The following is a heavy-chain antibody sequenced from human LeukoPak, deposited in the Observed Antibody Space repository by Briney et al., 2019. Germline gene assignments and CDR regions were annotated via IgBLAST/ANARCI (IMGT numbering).Heavy chain of an antibody. D-gene: IGHD5-12*01. CDR2: IRSKAYGGTT. Sequence: PGRSLRLSCTASGFTFGDCAMSWVRQAPGKGLEWVGFIRSKAYGGTTEYAASVKGRFTISRDDSKSIAYLQMNSLKTEDTAVYYCTRDSSGYDSNDYWGQGTLVTVSS. CDR1: GFTFGDCA. J-gene: IGHJ4*02. V-gene: IGHV3-49*04. CDR3: TRDSSGYDSNDY.